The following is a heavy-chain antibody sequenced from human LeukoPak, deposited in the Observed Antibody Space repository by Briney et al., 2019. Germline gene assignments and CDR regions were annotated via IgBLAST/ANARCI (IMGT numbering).Heavy chain of an antibody. V-gene: IGHV5-51*01. CDR3: ARGPDLGELSYYFDY. J-gene: IGHJ4*02. CDR1: GYRFTTDY. D-gene: IGHD3-16*02. Sequence: GESLKISCKASGYRFTTDYIGWVRQMPGKGLEWMGIIYPDDSDTRYSPSFQGQVTISADKSINTAYLQWSSLKASDTAMYYCARGPDLGELSYYFDYWGQGTLVTVSS. CDR2: IYPDDSDT.